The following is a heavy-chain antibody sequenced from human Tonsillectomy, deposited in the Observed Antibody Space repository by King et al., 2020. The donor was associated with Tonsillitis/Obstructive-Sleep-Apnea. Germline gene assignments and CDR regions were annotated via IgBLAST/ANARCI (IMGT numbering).Heavy chain of an antibody. CDR1: GYTFTSYY. J-gene: IGHJ4*02. CDR2: INPSGGST. D-gene: IGHD3/OR15-3a*01. V-gene: IGHV1-46*01. Sequence: VQLVESGAEVKKPGASVKVSCKASGYTFTSYYMHWVRQAPGQGLEWMGIINPSGGSTSYAQKFQGRVTMTRDTSTSTVYMELSSLRSEDTAVYYCARDVRGLGRRYYFDYWGQGTLVTVSS. CDR3: ARDVRGLGRRYYFDY.